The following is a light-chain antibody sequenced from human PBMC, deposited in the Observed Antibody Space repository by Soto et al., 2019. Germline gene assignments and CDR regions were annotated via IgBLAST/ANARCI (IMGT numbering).Light chain of an antibody. Sequence: EIVLTQSPGTLSLSPGERATLSCRASQSISSSYLAWYPQKPGQVPRLLIYGASSRATGIPDRFSGSGSGTDFTLTISRLEPEDFAVYYCQQYGRSPPITFGQGTRLEIK. J-gene: IGKJ5*01. CDR2: GAS. CDR1: QSISSSY. CDR3: QQYGRSPPIT. V-gene: IGKV3-20*01.